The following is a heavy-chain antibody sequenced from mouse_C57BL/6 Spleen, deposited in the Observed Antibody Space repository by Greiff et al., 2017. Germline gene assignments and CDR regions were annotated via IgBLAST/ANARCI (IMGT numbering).Heavy chain of an antibody. CDR1: GYTFPDYA. V-gene: IGHV1-67*01. CDR2: IRTYYGDA. J-gene: IGHJ2*01. D-gene: IGHD1-1*01. CDR3: ARGLFITTVDY. Sequence: QVHVKQSGPELVRPGVSVKISCKGSGYTFPDYAMHWVKQSHAQSLAWIGVIRTYYGDASYNQKFKDKATMTVDKSSSTAYMELARLTSEDSAVYYCARGLFITTVDYWGQGTTLTVSS.